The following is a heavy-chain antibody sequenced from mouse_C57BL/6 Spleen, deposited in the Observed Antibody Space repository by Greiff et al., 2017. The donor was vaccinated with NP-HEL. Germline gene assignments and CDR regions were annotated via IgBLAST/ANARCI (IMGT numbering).Heavy chain of an antibody. Sequence: VQLQQPGAELVKPGASVKLSCKASGYTFTSYWMQWVKQRPGQGLEWIGEIDPSDSYTNYNQKFKGKATLTVDTSSSTAYMQLSSLTSEDSAVYYCARFGLGSWYFDVWGTGTTVTVSS. D-gene: IGHD1-1*02. V-gene: IGHV1-50*01. CDR1: GYTFTSYW. CDR2: IDPSDSYT. CDR3: ARFGLGSWYFDV. J-gene: IGHJ1*03.